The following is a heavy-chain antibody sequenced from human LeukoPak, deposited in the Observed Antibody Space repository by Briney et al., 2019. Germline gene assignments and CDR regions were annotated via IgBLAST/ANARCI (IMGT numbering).Heavy chain of an antibody. Sequence: SGGSLRLSCAASGFTFSSYAMSWVRQAPGKGLEWVSGISGSGSSTYYADSVKGRFTISRDNSKNTLYLQMNSLRAEDTAVYYCAKSGIEGGYSCGPRAFDYWGQGTLVTVSS. CDR2: ISGSGSST. CDR1: GFTFSSYA. D-gene: IGHD5-18*01. J-gene: IGHJ4*02. CDR3: AKSGIEGGYSCGPRAFDY. V-gene: IGHV3-23*01.